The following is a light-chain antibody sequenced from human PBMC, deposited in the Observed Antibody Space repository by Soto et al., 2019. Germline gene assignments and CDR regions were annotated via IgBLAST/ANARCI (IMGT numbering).Light chain of an antibody. J-gene: IGLJ2*01. CDR3: CSYGRSVV. V-gene: IGLV2-23*01. Sequence: QSVLTQPASVSGSPGQSITISCTGISNDVGTYNLVSWYQHHPGKAPKLIIYEASKRPSGVPNRFSGSKSGNTASLTISGLHAEDEADYYCCSYGRSVVFGGGTKFTVL. CDR2: EAS. CDR1: SNDVGTYNL.